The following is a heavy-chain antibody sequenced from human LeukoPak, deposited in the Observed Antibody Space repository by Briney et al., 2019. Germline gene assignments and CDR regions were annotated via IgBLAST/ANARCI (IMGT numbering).Heavy chain of an antibody. CDR1: GFTFSSYW. Sequence: GGSLRLSCAASGFTFSSYWMSWFRQAPGKGLEWVANIKQDGSEKYYVDSVKGRFTISRDNAKNSLYLQMNSLRAEDTAVYYCARETLSGSLEAPNAFAIWGRGTMVTVSS. V-gene: IGHV3-7*01. D-gene: IGHD1-26*01. J-gene: IGHJ3*02. CDR2: IKQDGSEK. CDR3: ARETLSGSLEAPNAFAI.